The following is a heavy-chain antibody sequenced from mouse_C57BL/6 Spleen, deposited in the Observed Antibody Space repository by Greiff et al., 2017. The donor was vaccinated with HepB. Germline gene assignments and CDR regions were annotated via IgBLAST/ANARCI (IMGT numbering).Heavy chain of an antibody. CDR2: IYPGDGDT. CDR1: GYAFSSYW. CDR3: ARWGEDGYYVDF. V-gene: IGHV1-80*01. Sequence: QVQLQQSGAELVKPGASVKISCKASGYAFSSYWMNWVKQRPGKGLEWIGQIYPGDGDTNYNGKFKGKATLTADKSSSTAYMQLSSLTSEDSAVYFCARWGEDGYYVDFWGQGTTLTVSS. D-gene: IGHD2-3*01. J-gene: IGHJ2*01.